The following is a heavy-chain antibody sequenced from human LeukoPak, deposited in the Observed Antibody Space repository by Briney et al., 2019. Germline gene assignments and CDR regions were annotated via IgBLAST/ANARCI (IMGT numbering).Heavy chain of an antibody. CDR1: GGSFSGYY. J-gene: IGHJ4*02. D-gene: IGHD3-3*01. Sequence: SETLSLTCAVYGGSFSGYYWSWIRQPPGKGLEWIGEINHSGSTNYNPSLKSRVTISVDTSKNQFSLKLSSVTAADTAVYYCARAFYYFWSGYPSKFDYWGQGTLVTVSS. CDR2: INHSGST. V-gene: IGHV4-34*01. CDR3: ARAFYYFWSGYPSKFDY.